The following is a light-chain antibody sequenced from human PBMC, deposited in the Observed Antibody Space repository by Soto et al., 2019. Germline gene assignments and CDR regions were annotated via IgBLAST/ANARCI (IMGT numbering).Light chain of an antibody. CDR3: TSFAPGRIYV. Sequence: QSPLTQPASVSGSSVRSITIACSGTSSDIGAYDLVSWYQQHPGRAPKLIIYEVSHRFSGLSYRFSGSKSGNTASLTISGLQAEDEGDYYCTSFAPGRIYVFGSGSKVTVL. J-gene: IGLJ1*01. CDR2: EVS. V-gene: IGLV2-14*03. CDR1: SSDIGAYDL.